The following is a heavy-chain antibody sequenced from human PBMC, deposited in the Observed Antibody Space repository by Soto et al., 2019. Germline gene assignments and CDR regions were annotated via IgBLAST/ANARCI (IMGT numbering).Heavy chain of an antibody. J-gene: IGHJ6*02. CDR2: IGTTDDT. Sequence: EVQLLESGGGLVQRGGSLRLSCAASGFRFSYYDMHWVRQSKGKGLEWVAAIGTTDDTNYADSVKGRFIISRENDKNSLYLQMDSLRGGDTAVYFCARDGYSEGMDVWGQGTTVTVSS. D-gene: IGHD2-2*03. CDR3: ARDGYSEGMDV. CDR1: GFRFSYYD. V-gene: IGHV3-13*01.